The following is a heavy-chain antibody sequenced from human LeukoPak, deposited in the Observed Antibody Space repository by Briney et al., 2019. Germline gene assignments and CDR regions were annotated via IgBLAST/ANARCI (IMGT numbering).Heavy chain of an antibody. V-gene: IGHV1-69*13. D-gene: IGHD1-1*01. CDR3: ATQLERGFDY. Sequence: GASVKVSCXASGGTFSSYAISWVRQAPGQGLEWMGGIIPIFGTANYAQKLQGRVTITADDSTSTAYMELSSLRSEDTAVYYCATQLERGFDYWGQGTLVTVSS. CDR1: GGTFSSYA. J-gene: IGHJ4*02. CDR2: IIPIFGTA.